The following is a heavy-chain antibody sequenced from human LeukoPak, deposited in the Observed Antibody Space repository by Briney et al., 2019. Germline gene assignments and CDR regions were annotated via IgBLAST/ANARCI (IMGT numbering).Heavy chain of an antibody. CDR3: ARDPIWSGYPIGLDDAFDI. V-gene: IGHV4-4*07. CDR2: IYTSGST. J-gene: IGHJ3*02. Sequence: SETLSLTCTVSGGSISSYYWSWIRQPAGKGLEWIGRIYTSGSTNYNPSLKSRVTMSVDTSKNQFPLKLSSVTAADTAVYYCARDPIWSGYPIGLDDAFDIWGQGTMVTVSS. CDR1: GGSISSYY. D-gene: IGHD3-3*01.